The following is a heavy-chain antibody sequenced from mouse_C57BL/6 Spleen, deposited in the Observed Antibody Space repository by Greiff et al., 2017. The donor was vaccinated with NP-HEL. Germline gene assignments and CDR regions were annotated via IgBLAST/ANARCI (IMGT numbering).Heavy chain of an antibody. V-gene: IGHV5-12*01. CDR3: ARRDWTGGAMDD. J-gene: IGHJ4*01. CDR1: GFTFSDYY. D-gene: IGHD3-3*01. Sequence: EVQVVESGGGLVQPGGSLKLSCAASGFTFSDYYMYWVRQTPEKRLEWVAYISNGGGSTYYPDTVKGRFTISRDNAKNTLYLQMSRLKSEDTAMYYCARRDWTGGAMDDWGQGTSVTVSS. CDR2: ISNGGGST.